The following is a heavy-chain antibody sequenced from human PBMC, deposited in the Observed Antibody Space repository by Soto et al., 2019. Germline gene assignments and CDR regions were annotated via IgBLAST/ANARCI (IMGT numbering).Heavy chain of an antibody. J-gene: IGHJ3*02. D-gene: IGHD5-12*01. CDR2: IRQDGSEK. CDR3: ARYGYNSAFDI. V-gene: IGHV3-7*01. Sequence: GGSLRLSCAASGFRLDNYWMSWVRQAPGKGPEWVANIRQDGSEKYYVDSVKGRFTISRDNAKNSFYLQMNSLRADDTAVYYCARYGYNSAFDIWGQGSMVTVSS. CDR1: GFRLDNYW.